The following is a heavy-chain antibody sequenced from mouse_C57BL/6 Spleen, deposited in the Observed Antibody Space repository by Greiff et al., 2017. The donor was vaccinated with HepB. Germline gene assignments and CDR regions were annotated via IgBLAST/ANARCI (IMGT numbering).Heavy chain of an antibody. V-gene: IGHV5-9-1*02. D-gene: IGHD2-3*01. Sequence: EVQGVESGEGLVKPGGSLKLSCAASGFTFSSYAMSWVRQTPEKRLEWVAYISSGGDYIYYADTVKGRFTISRDNARNTLYLQMSSLKSEDTAMYYCTRGDGYRYYYAMDYWGQGTSVTVSS. J-gene: IGHJ4*01. CDR3: TRGDGYRYYYAMDY. CDR2: ISSGGDYI. CDR1: GFTFSSYA.